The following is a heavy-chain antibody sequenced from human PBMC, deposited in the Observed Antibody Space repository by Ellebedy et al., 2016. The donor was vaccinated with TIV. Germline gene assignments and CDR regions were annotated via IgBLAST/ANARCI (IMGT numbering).Heavy chain of an antibody. V-gene: IGHV4-59*08. J-gene: IGHJ2*01. Sequence: MPSETLSLTCTVSGGSISSYSWSWIRQPPGKGLEWIGYISYTGNTNYNPSLKSRVTVSVDKSKNQFSLKLSSVTAADTAVYYCARFWGGSSWYWWYFDLWGRGTLVTVSS. CDR1: GGSISSYS. CDR2: ISYTGNT. D-gene: IGHD6-13*01. CDR3: ARFWGGSSWYWWYFDL.